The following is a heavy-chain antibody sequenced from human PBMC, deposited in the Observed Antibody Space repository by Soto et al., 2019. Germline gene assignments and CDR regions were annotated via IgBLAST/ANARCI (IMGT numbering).Heavy chain of an antibody. J-gene: IGHJ6*02. CDR3: ARGGVIREYRSSFFYYGMDV. V-gene: IGHV1-69*06. CDR1: GGTFSSYA. CDR2: IIPIFGTA. D-gene: IGHD6-6*01. Sequence: SVKVSCKASGGTFSSYAISWVRQAPGQGLEWMGGIIPIFGTANYAQKFQGRVTITADKSTSTAYMELSSLRSEETAVYYCARGGVIREYRSSFFYYGMDVWGQGTTVTVSS.